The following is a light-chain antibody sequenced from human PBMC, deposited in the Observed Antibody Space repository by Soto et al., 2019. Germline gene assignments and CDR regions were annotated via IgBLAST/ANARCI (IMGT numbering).Light chain of an antibody. Sequence: QSVLSQPRSVSGSPGQSVTLSCTVTSSDVGGYDFVSWYQQYPGKAPKLIIFDVTERTSGVPDRFSGSKSGNSASLTISGLQAEDEADYYCSSYAGSYILGVFGGGTQLTVL. CDR2: DVT. CDR1: SSDVGGYDF. J-gene: IGLJ3*02. V-gene: IGLV2-11*01. CDR3: SSYAGSYILGV.